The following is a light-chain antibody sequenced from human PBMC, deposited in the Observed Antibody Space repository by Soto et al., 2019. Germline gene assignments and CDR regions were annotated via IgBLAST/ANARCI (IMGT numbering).Light chain of an antibody. V-gene: IGKV3-11*01. CDR3: QQCSIWPHS. CDR2: DAS. Sequence: EIVLTQSPATLSLSPGESVTLSCRASQSVGSYLAWYQQKPGQPPRLLIYDASNRATGIPDRFSGSGSGTDFTLTISSLEPEDFAVYSCQQCSIWPHSFGQGTKLEIK. J-gene: IGKJ2*03. CDR1: QSVGSY.